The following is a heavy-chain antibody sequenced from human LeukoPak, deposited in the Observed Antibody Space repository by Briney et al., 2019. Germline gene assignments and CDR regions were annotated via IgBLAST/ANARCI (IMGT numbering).Heavy chain of an antibody. J-gene: IGHJ4*02. CDR3: ARGHRAVAVFDY. CDR2: INHSGST. V-gene: IGHV4-34*01. CDR1: GGSFSGYY. D-gene: IGHD6-19*01. Sequence: TSSETLSLTCAVYGGSFSGYYWSWIRQPPGKGLEWIGEINHSGSTNYNPPLKSRVTISVDTSKNQFSLKLSSVTAADTAVYYCARGHRAVAVFDYWGQGTLVTVSS.